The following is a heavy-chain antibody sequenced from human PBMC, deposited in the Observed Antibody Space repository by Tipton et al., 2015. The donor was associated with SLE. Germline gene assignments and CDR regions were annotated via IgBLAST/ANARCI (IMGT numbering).Heavy chain of an antibody. V-gene: IGHV4-34*01. Sequence: TLSLTCAVYGGSFSGYYWSWIRQPPGKGLEWIGEINHSGSTNYNPSLKSRVTISVDTSKNQFSLKLGSVTAADTAVYYCARVPYSSGWTRWAFDIWGQGTMVTVSS. CDR1: GGSFSGYY. J-gene: IGHJ3*02. CDR2: INHSGST. CDR3: ARVPYSSGWTRWAFDI. D-gene: IGHD6-19*01.